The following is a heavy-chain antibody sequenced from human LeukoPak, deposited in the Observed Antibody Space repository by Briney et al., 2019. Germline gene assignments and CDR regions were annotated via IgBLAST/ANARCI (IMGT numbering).Heavy chain of an antibody. CDR3: AREDSSSYWFDP. Sequence: PSETLSLTCAVSGGSISSGGYSWSWIRQPAGKGLEWIGYIYHSGSTYYNPSLKSRVTISVDGSKNQFSLKLSSVTAADTAVYYCAREDSSSYWFDPWGQGTLVTVSS. V-gene: IGHV4-30-2*01. CDR2: IYHSGST. J-gene: IGHJ5*02. CDR1: GGSISSGGYS. D-gene: IGHD6-13*01.